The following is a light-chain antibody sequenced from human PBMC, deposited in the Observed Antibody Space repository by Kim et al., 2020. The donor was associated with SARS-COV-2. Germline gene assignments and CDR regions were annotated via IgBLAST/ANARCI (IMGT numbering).Light chain of an antibody. J-gene: IGKJ2*02. V-gene: IGKV3-11*01. CDR2: DAS. CDR3: QQRSNWTRT. CDR1: QSVSSY. Sequence: EIVLTQSPATLSLSPGERATLSCRASQSVSSYLAWFQQKPGQAPRLLIYDASNRATGIPARFIGSGSGTDFTLTINSLEPEDFAVYYCQQRSNWTRTFGQGTKLEI.